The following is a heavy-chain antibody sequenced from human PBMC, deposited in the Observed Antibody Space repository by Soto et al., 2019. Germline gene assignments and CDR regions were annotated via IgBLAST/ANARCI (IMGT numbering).Heavy chain of an antibody. V-gene: IGHV1-69*13. CDR2: IIPIFGTA. CDR3: ARHYDFWSGYYPPSPDYYYYYGMDV. D-gene: IGHD3-3*01. CDR1: GGTFSSYA. Sequence: SVKVSCKASGGTFSSYAISWVRQAPGQGLEWMGGIIPIFGTANYAQKFQGRVTITADESTSTAYMELSSLRSEDTAVYYCARHYDFWSGYYPPSPDYYYYYGMDVWGQGTTVTV. J-gene: IGHJ6*02.